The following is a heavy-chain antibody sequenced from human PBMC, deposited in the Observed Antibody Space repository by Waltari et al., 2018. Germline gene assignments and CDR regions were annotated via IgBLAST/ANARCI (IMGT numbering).Heavy chain of an antibody. CDR3: ARVPYYDFWSGYSGGNFDY. V-gene: IGHV1-69-2*01. CDR1: GYTFTDYY. Sequence: EVQLVQSGAEVKKPGATVKISCKVSGYTFTDYYMHWVQQAPGKGLEWMGLVDPEDGETIYAEKFQGRVTITADTSTDTAYMELSRLRSDDTAVYYCARVPYYDFWSGYSGGNFDYWGQGTLVTVSS. J-gene: IGHJ4*02. CDR2: VDPEDGET. D-gene: IGHD3-3*01.